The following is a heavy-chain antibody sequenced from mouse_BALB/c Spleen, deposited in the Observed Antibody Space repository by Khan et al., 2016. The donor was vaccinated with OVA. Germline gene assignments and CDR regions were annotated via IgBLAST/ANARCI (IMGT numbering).Heavy chain of an antibody. CDR2: ISTYSGNT. J-gene: IGHJ2*01. Sequence: QVQLKQSGPELVRPGVSVKISCKGSGYIFTDYAIHWVKQSHAKSLEWIGLISTYSGNTNYKPKFKGKATMTVDKSSSTAYMELARLTSEDSAISYCTRPAYDGYYDYWGQGTTLTVSS. CDR3: TRPAYDGYYDY. CDR1: GYIFTDYA. V-gene: IGHV1S137*01. D-gene: IGHD2-3*01.